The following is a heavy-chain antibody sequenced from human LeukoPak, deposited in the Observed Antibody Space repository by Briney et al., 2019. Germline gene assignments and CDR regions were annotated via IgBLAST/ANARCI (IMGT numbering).Heavy chain of an antibody. CDR2: INPNSGGT. CDR3: ATSRDRIAAAGRDEFDY. Sequence: GASVSVSFKASGYTFTDYYIHWVRQAPGQGLEWMGRINPNSGGTNYAQKFQGRVTMTRDTSISTAYMELSRLSSDDTAVYYCATSRDRIAAAGRDEFDYWGQGTLVTVSS. D-gene: IGHD6-13*01. J-gene: IGHJ4*02. V-gene: IGHV1-2*06. CDR1: GYTFTDYY.